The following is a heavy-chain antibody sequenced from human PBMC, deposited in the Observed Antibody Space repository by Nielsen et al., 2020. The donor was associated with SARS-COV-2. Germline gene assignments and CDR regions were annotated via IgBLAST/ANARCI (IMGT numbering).Heavy chain of an antibody. CDR3: ASEYSGGWYYYFDY. V-gene: IGHV4-39*01. J-gene: IGHJ4*02. Sequence: SETLSLTCAVSGGSISSNSYYWGWIRQPPGKGLEWIGNIYYTGSTYCNPSLKSRVTISVDTSKNQFSLKLSSVTAADTAIYYCASEYSGGWYYYFDYWGQGTLVTVSS. CDR2: IYYTGST. CDR1: GGSISSNSYY. D-gene: IGHD6-19*01.